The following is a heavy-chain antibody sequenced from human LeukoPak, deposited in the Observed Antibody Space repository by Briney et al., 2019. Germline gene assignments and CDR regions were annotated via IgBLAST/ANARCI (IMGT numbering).Heavy chain of an antibody. CDR3: ARVRVTTTLKYYYYGMDV. V-gene: IGHV4-34*01. CDR2: INHSGST. J-gene: IGHJ6*02. D-gene: IGHD4-17*01. CDR1: GGSFSGYY. Sequence: SETLSLTCAIYGGSFSGYYWSWIRQPPGKGLEWIGEINHSGSTNYNPSLKSRVTISVDTSKNQFSLKLSSVTAADTAVYYCARVRVTTTLKYYYYGMDVWGQGTTVTVSS.